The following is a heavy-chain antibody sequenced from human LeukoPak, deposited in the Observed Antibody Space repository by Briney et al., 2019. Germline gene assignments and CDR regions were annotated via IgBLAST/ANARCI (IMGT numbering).Heavy chain of an antibody. V-gene: IGHV3-66*01. CDR1: GFTVSSNY. J-gene: IGHJ6*03. Sequence: PGGSLRLSCAASGFTVSSNYMSWVRQAPGKGLEWVSVIYSGGSTYYADSVKGRFTISRDNSKNTLYLQMNSLRAEDTAVYYCAKDRCSNGIGCLYYYMDVWGKGTTVTISS. CDR2: IYSGGST. D-gene: IGHD2-8*01. CDR3: AKDRCSNGIGCLYYYMDV.